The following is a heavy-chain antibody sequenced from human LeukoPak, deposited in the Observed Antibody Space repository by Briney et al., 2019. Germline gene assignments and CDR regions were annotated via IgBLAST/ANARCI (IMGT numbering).Heavy chain of an antibody. V-gene: IGHV3-23*01. CDR2: ISGSGGST. Sequence: PGGSLRLSCAASGFTFSSYAMSWVRQAPGKGLEWVSAISGSGGSTYYADSVKGRFTISRDNSKNTLYLQMNSLRAEDTAVYYCAEDGSSRGDAVYYMDVWGKGTTVTVSS. CDR1: GFTFSSYA. D-gene: IGHD6-13*01. CDR3: AEDGSSRGDAVYYMDV. J-gene: IGHJ6*03.